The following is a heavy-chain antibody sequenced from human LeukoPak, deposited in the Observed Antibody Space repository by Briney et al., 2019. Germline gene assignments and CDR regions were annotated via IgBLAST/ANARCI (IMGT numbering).Heavy chain of an antibody. CDR2: IQCHGGNK. V-gene: IGHV3-30*02. CDR1: GFTFSSYG. D-gene: IGHD6-25*01. CDR3: AKDPKGFTSAFYYFDS. J-gene: IGHJ4*02. Sequence: GGSLRLSCAASGFTFSSYGMHWVRQAPGKGLEWMTFIQCHGGNKYCADSVKGRFTISRDNSKNTLYLQMNSLRADDTAVYYCAKDPKGFTSAFYYFDSWGQGTLVTVSS.